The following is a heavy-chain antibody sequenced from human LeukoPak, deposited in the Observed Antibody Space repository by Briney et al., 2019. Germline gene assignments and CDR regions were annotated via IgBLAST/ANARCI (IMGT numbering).Heavy chain of an antibody. V-gene: IGHV4-59*08. D-gene: IGHD3-9*01. Sequence: SETLSLTCTVSSGSISGYYWSWIRQPPGEGLGWIGYIYSSGSTNYNPSLKSRVTISVDTSKNQFSLKLSSVTAADTAVYYCARRNYDILTGNWFDPWGQGTLVTVSS. CDR2: IYSSGST. CDR1: SGSISGYY. J-gene: IGHJ5*02. CDR3: ARRNYDILTGNWFDP.